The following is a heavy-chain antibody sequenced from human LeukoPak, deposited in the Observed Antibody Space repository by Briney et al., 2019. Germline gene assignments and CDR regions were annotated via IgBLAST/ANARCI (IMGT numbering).Heavy chain of an antibody. Sequence: ASVKVSCKASGYTFTGYYMHWVRQAPGQGLEWMGWINPNSGNPTYAQGFTGRFVFSLDTSVSTAYLQISSLKAEDTAVYYCARDKSSSWYNYWGQGTLVTVSS. D-gene: IGHD6-13*01. V-gene: IGHV7-4-1*02. CDR3: ARDKSSSWYNY. J-gene: IGHJ4*02. CDR2: INPNSGNP. CDR1: GYTFTGYY.